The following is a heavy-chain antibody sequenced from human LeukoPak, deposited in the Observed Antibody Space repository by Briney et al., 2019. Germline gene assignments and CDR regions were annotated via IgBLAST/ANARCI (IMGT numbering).Heavy chain of an antibody. CDR3: AAVRKVRYFDY. CDR2: IWYDGSNK. V-gene: IGHV3-33*01. CDR1: GFTFSSYG. J-gene: IGHJ4*02. Sequence: GGSLRLSCAASGFTFSSYGMHWVRQAPGKGLEWVAVIWYDGSNKYYADSVKGRFTISRDNSKNTLYLQMNSLRAEDTAVYHCAAVRKVRYFDYWGQGTLVTVSS.